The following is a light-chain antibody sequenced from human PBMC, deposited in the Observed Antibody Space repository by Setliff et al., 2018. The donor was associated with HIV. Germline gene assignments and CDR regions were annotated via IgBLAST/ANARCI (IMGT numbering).Light chain of an antibody. J-gene: IGLJ1*01. CDR3: CSYAGSGPV. Sequence: QSVLTQPASVSGSPGQSITLSCTGTSSDVGGYNYVSWYQQHPDKAPKLMIYDVKNRPSGVSDCFSGSKSGNTASLTISGLQAEDEADYYCCSYAGSGPVFVAGTKVTVL. CDR1: SSDVGGYNY. CDR2: DVK. V-gene: IGLV2-23*02.